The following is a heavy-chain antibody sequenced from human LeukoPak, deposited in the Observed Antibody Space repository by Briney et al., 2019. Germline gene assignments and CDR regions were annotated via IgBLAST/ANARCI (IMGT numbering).Heavy chain of an antibody. CDR1: GYTFTAYD. V-gene: IGHV1-8*02. J-gene: IGHJ3*02. CDR2: MNPDSGNT. CDR3: ARRKTYPDYWGDTTSSVFDI. Sequence: GSVKVSRKASGYTFTAYDINWVRQATGQGLEWMGWMNPDSGNTGYAQKFQGRVTIPRNTSINTAYMELSSLRSEDTAVYYCARRKTYPDYWGDTTSSVFDIWGQGTMVSVSS. D-gene: IGHD5-12*01.